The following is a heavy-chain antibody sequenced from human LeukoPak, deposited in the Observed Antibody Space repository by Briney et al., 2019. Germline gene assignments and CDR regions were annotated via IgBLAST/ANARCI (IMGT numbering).Heavy chain of an antibody. D-gene: IGHD6-13*01. CDR3: ARVEGSSWPLSRY. CDR1: GFTVSSYE. V-gene: IGHV3-48*03. CDR2: ISRSGSTI. J-gene: IGHJ4*02. Sequence: GGSLRLSCAASGFTVSSYEMNWVRQAPGKGLEWVSYISRSGSTIKYADSVKGRFTISRDNAKNPLYLQMNSLRAEDTAVYYCARVEGSSWPLSRYWGQGTLVTVSS.